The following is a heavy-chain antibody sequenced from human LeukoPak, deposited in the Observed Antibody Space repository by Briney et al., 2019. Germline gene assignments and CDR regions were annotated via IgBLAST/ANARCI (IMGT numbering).Heavy chain of an antibody. D-gene: IGHD3-9*01. J-gene: IGHJ6*03. V-gene: IGHV3-21*04. CDR2: ISSSGSYI. CDR3: AREYYDILTGYYSSDHYYYMDV. Sequence: GGSLRLSCAASRFTFSSYSMNWVRQAPGKGLEWVSSISSSGSYIYYADSVKGRFTISRDNAKNSLYLQMNSLRAEDTAVYYCAREYYDILTGYYSSDHYYYMDVWGKGTTVTISS. CDR1: RFTFSSYS.